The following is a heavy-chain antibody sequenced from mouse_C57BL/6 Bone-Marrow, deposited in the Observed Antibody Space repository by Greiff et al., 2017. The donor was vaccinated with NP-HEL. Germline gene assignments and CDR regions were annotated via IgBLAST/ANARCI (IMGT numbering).Heavy chain of an antibody. D-gene: IGHD1-1*01. CDR1: GYTFTEYT. CDR2: FYPGSGSI. V-gene: IGHV1-62-2*01. CDR3: ARHEEAPITTVVDPYAMDY. Sequence: QVQLQQSGAELVKPGASVKLSCKASGYTFTEYTIHWVKQRSGQGLEWIGWFYPGSGSITYNEKFKDKATLTADKSSSTVYMELSRLTSEDSAVYFCARHEEAPITTVVDPYAMDYWGQGTSVTVSS. J-gene: IGHJ4*01.